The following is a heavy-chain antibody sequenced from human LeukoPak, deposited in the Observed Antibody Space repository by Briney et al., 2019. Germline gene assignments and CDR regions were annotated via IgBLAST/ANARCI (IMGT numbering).Heavy chain of an antibody. V-gene: IGHV3-11*06. J-gene: IGHJ5*02. CDR1: GFTFSDCY. Sequence: GGSLRLSCAASGFTFSDCYMSWIRQAPGKGLEWISYISTTSSYRNYTDSVKGRFTISRDNAKNSLYLQMNNLRDEDTAVYYCVGSNDWFDPWGQGTLVTVSS. CDR3: VGSNDWFDP. CDR2: ISTTSSYR.